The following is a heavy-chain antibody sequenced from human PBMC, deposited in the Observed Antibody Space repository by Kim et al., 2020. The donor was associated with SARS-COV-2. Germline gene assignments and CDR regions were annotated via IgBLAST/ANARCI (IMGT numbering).Heavy chain of an antibody. CDR2: T. Sequence: TKYYQTFQGRATLTWDTSASTAYMELRALTSEDTAVYYCARDLLHSGYDYWGQGTLVTVSS. D-gene: IGHD5-12*01. J-gene: IGHJ4*02. CDR3: ARDLLHSGYDY. V-gene: IGHV1-3*01.